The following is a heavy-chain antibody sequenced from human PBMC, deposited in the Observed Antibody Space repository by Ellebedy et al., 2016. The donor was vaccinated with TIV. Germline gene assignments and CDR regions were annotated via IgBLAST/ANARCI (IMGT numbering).Heavy chain of an antibody. CDR2: IDWDGDK. D-gene: IGHD2-2*01. Sequence: SGPTLVKPTQTLTLTCTFSGFSLSPAGVSVSWIRQPPGKALEWVARIDWDGDKYYSRSLKTRVTIAKDTAKNEVVLTVTNMDPVDTGTYYCARHSSTSWYFGMDVWGQGTAVSVSS. V-gene: IGHV2-70*11. CDR1: GFSLSPAGVS. CDR3: ARHSSTSWYFGMDV. J-gene: IGHJ6*02.